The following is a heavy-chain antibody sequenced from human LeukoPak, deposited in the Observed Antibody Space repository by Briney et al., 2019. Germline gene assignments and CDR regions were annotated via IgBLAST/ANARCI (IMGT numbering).Heavy chain of an antibody. D-gene: IGHD6-19*01. J-gene: IGHJ3*02. CDR2: IIPIFGTA. CDR3: ARGIAVAGRKNAFDI. V-gene: IGHV1-69*05. CDR1: GGTFSSYA. Sequence: VASVKVSCKASGGTFSSYAISWVRQAPGQGLEWMGRIIPIFGTANYAQKFQGRVTITTDESTSPAYMELSSLRSEDTAVYYCARGIAVAGRKNAFDIWGQGTMVTVSS.